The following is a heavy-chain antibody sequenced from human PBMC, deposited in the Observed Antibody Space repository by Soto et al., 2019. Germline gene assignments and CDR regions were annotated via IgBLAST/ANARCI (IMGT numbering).Heavy chain of an antibody. Sequence: PGGSLRLSCAASGFTFSSHAMSWVRQAPGGGLEWVSDINGSGGNTKYADSVKGRFTISRDNSKNTLNLQMNSLRAEDTAVYFCAKEPPGTDNYFDYWGQGTLVTVSS. D-gene: IGHD1-1*01. CDR1: GFTFSSHA. CDR3: AKEPPGTDNYFDY. CDR2: INGSGGNT. V-gene: IGHV3-23*01. J-gene: IGHJ4*02.